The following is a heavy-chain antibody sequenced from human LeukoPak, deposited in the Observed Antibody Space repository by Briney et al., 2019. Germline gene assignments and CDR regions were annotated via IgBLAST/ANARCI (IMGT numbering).Heavy chain of an antibody. CDR3: SRGRLFGDY. V-gene: IGHV3-48*03. CDR1: GFTFISYD. Sequence: GGSLRLSCAASGFTFISYDMNCVRQAPGKGLEWVSYISGSAGTIYYADSVKGRFTISRDNAKNSLSLQTNSLRAEDTAVYYCSRGRLFGDYWGQVALVTVSS. D-gene: IGHD2-21*02. J-gene: IGHJ4*02. CDR2: ISGSAGTI.